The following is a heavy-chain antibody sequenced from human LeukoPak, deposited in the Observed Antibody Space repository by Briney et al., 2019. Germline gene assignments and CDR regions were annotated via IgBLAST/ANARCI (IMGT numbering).Heavy chain of an antibody. D-gene: IGHD4-11*01. Sequence: SETLSLTCTVSGGSISSSSYYWGWIRQPPGKGLEWIGSIYYSGSTYNPSLKSRVTISVDTSKNQFSLKLSSVTAADTAVYYCARRDTTVTTVDYWGQGTLVTVSS. V-gene: IGHV4-39*01. CDR2: IYYSGST. J-gene: IGHJ4*02. CDR1: GGSISSSSYY. CDR3: ARRDTTVTTVDY.